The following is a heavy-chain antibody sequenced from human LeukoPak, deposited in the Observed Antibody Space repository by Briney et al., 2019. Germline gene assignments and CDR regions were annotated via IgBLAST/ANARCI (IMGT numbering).Heavy chain of an antibody. CDR2: MNPNSGNT. CDR1: GYTFTNYD. J-gene: IGHJ4*02. D-gene: IGHD3-16*01. Sequence: GASVKVSCKASGYTFTNYDINWVRQATGQGLEWMGWMNPNSGNTGYAQKFQGRVTMTRHTSISTAYMELSSLRSEDTAVYYCARGTGFMFGGVRNPNFDYWGQGTLITVSS. V-gene: IGHV1-8*01. CDR3: ARGTGFMFGGVRNPNFDY.